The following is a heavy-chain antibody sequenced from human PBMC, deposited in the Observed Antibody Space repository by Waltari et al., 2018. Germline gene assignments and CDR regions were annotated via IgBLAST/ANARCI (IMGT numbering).Heavy chain of an antibody. V-gene: IGHV4-39*07. CDR1: IGSICSSTYY. CDR2: IYKTGNR. CDR3: VRHTIVGITTNSPFDP. J-gene: IGHJ5*02. Sequence: HLQLQESGPGLVTPSATLSLSSSVSIGSICSSTYYCGWMRQPPGKELEWIGRIYKTGNRHYDPSLESRVTLSVDTSKNQCSLDLSSVTAVDTAVYYCVRHTIVGITTNSPFDPWGQGILVTVSS. D-gene: IGHD1-26*01.